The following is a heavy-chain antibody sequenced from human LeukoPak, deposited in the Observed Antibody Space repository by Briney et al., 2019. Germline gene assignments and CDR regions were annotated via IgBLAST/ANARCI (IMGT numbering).Heavy chain of an antibody. J-gene: IGHJ3*01. Sequence: PGGSLRLSCTASGFTLTNNWMHWVRQVPGKGLEWVSRVNTYGTNTNYADSVRGRFTISRDNAKNTLCLQMDSLRAEDSAIYYCAREFSPEDAFDLWGQGTRVTVSS. CDR3: AREFSPEDAFDL. D-gene: IGHD1-14*01. CDR2: VNTYGTNT. CDR1: GFTLTNNW. V-gene: IGHV3-74*01.